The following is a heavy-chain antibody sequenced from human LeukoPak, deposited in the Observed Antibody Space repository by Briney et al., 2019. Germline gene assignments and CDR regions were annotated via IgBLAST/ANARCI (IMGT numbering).Heavy chain of an antibody. D-gene: IGHD2-21*01. CDR2: IYYSGST. CDR1: GGSISSSSYY. J-gene: IGHJ4*02. CDR3: ARASGGEPFDY. Sequence: PSETLSLTCTVSGGSISSSSYYWGWIRQPPGKGLEWIGSIYYSGSTYYNPSLKSRVTISVDTSKNQFSLKLSSVTAADTAVYYCARASGGEPFDYWGQGTLVSVSS. V-gene: IGHV4-39*07.